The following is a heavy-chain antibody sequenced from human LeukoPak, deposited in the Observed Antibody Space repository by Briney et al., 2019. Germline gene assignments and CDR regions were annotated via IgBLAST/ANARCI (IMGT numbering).Heavy chain of an antibody. V-gene: IGHV3-53*01. CDR1: GFIFSDCY. D-gene: IGHD1-26*01. CDR2: IFNGGST. CDR3: ATSIVGLTYDEHFQH. Sequence: PGGSLRLSCAASGFIFSDCYMSWIRQAPGKGLEWVSVIFNGGSTYYADSVKGRFTISRDNSKNTLYLQMNSLRAEDTAVYYCATSIVGLTYDEHFQHWGQGTLVTVSS. J-gene: IGHJ1*01.